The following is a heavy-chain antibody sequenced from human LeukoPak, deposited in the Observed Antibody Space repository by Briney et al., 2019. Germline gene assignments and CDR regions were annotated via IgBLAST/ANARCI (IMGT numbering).Heavy chain of an antibody. CDR2: ISSSSSYI. J-gene: IGHJ4*02. CDR1: GFTLSNYY. D-gene: IGHD2-2*01. Sequence: PGGSLRLSCATSGFTLSNYYMSWVRQAPGKGLEWVSSISSSSSYIYYADSVKGRFTISRDNAKNSLYLQMNSLRAEDTAVYYCAREGLPIYCSSTSCYEGLYWGQGTLVTVSS. CDR3: AREGLPIYCSSTSCYEGLY. V-gene: IGHV3-21*01.